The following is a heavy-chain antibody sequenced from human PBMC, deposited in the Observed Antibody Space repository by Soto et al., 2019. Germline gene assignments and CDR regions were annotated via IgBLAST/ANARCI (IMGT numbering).Heavy chain of an antibody. Sequence: ASVKVSCKASGYTFTSYAMHWVRQAPGQRLEWMGWINAGNGNTKYSQKFQGRVTITRDTSASTAYMELSSVTAADTAVYYCARGRRPTVTTGYLYYYYYYMDVWGKGTTVTVSS. CDR2: INAGNGNT. CDR1: GYTFTSYA. D-gene: IGHD4-17*01. CDR3: ARGRRPTVTTGYLYYYYYYMDV. V-gene: IGHV1-3*01. J-gene: IGHJ6*03.